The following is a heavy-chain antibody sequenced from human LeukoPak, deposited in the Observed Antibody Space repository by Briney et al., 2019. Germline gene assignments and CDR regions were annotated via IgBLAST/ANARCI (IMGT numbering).Heavy chain of an antibody. Sequence: GGSLRLSCAASGFTFSSYAMRWVRQAPGKGLEWVAVISYDGSNKYYADSVKGRFTISRDNSKNTLYLQMNSLRAEDTAVYYCASNLGCSGGSCYPAYWGQGTLVTVSS. J-gene: IGHJ4*02. CDR3: ASNLGCSGGSCYPAY. CDR1: GFTFSSYA. V-gene: IGHV3-30-3*01. D-gene: IGHD2-15*01. CDR2: ISYDGSNK.